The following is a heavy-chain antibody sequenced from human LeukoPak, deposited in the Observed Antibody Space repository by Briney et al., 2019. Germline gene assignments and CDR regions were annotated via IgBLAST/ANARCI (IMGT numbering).Heavy chain of an antibody. V-gene: IGHV3-23*01. J-gene: IGHJ4*02. CDR2: ISGTVGST. D-gene: IGHD3-3*01. CDR3: AKDRTPFGVVYYFDY. Sequence: GGSLRLSCAASGFTFSHYAMSWVRQPPGKGLEWVSGISGTVGSTYYADSVKGRFTISRDNSKNTLYLQMNSLRAEVTAVYYCAKDRTPFGVVYYFDYWGQGTLVTVSS. CDR1: GFTFSHYA.